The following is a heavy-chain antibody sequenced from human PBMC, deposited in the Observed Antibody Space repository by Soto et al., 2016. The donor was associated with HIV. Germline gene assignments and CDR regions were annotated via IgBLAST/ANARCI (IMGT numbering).Heavy chain of an antibody. CDR3: AKDSGSGSYVSLSFPPISFQY. CDR2: INAGGGRP. J-gene: IGHJ1*01. D-gene: IGHD3-16*01. V-gene: IGHV3-23*01. Sequence: EVQLLESGGALVQPGGSLRLSCEGSGFTFSTYAMNWVRQAPGKGLEWVSSINAGGGRPYYADSVKGRFTISRDNSKNTVFLQMNSLRAEDTATYYCAKDSGSGSYVSLSFPPISFQYWGQGALVSVSS. CDR1: GFTFSTYA.